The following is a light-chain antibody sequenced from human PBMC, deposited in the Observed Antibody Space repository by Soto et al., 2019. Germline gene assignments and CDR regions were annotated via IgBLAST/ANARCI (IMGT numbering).Light chain of an antibody. CDR2: GAS. Sequence: DIVLTQSPGTLSLSPGESATLSCSASQSVRSIYLGWYQQKPGQAPRLLIYGASSRAAGIPDRFSGSGSGTDFTLTISRREPEDFAVYYCQQYGSSPPYTFGQGTKLEIK. J-gene: IGKJ2*01. CDR1: QSVRSIY. CDR3: QQYGSSPPYT. V-gene: IGKV3-20*01.